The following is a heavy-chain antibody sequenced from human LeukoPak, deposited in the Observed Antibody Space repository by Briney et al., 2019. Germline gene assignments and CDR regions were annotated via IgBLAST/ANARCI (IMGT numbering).Heavy chain of an antibody. CDR1: GYTFTGYY. Sequence: ASVKVSCKASGYTFTGYYMHWVRQAPGQGLEWMGWINPNSGGTNYAQKFQGRVTMTRDTSISTAYMELSRLRSDDTAVYYCARGDPYDYVWGSHRYTPLAFNIWGQGAMVTVSS. J-gene: IGHJ3*02. CDR2: INPNSGGT. CDR3: ARGDPYDYVWGSHRYTPLAFNI. V-gene: IGHV1-2*02. D-gene: IGHD3-16*02.